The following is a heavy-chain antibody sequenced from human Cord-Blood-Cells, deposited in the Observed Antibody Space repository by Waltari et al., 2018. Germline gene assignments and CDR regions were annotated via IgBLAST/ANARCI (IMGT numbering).Heavy chain of an antibody. V-gene: IGHV1-2*02. Sequence: QVQLVQSGAEVKKPGASVKVSCKASGYTFTGYYMHWVRQAPGQGLAWMGWINPNSGGTNYAQKFQGRVTMTRDTSISTAYMELSRLRSDDTAVYYCARGSSWWGPLRQENWFDPWGQGTLVTVSS. CDR2: INPNSGGT. D-gene: IGHD6-13*01. CDR3: ARGSSWWGPLRQENWFDP. J-gene: IGHJ5*02. CDR1: GYTFTGYY.